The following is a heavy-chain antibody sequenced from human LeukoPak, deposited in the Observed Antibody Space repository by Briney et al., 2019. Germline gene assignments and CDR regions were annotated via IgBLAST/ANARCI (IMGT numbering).Heavy chain of an antibody. Sequence: GGSLRLSCAASGFNFINTWMNWVRQAPGKGLEWVANIKQDGSAKYYVDSVKGRLTISRDNAKSLLYLQMNSLRAEDAAVYYCAGGQGFLIDYWGQGTLVTVSS. CDR3: AGGQGFLIDY. CDR1: GFNFINTW. J-gene: IGHJ4*02. D-gene: IGHD3-3*01. V-gene: IGHV3-7*01. CDR2: IKQDGSAK.